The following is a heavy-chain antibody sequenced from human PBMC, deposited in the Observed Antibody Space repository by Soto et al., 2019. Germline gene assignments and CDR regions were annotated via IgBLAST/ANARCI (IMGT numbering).Heavy chain of an antibody. CDR2: IFYSGTP. D-gene: IGHD3-10*01. CDR1: GGSIRGYY. V-gene: IGHV4-59*01. J-gene: IGHJ4*02. Sequence: SETLSLTCTVSGGSIRGYYWSWIRQPPGKELELIGYIFYSGTPTYSPSFRSRVTISVDTSQNQFSLRLNTVTAADTAVYYCARGFDRYGAGSFYNYWGPGTLVTVSS. CDR3: ARGFDRYGAGSFYNY.